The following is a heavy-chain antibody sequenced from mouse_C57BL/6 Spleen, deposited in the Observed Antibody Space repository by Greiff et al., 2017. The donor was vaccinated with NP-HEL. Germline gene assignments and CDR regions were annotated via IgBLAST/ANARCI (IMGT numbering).Heavy chain of an antibody. J-gene: IGHJ2*01. CDR2: ISSGSSTI. D-gene: IGHD2-3*01. CDR1: GFTFSDYG. Sequence: DVQLVESGGGLVKPGGSLKLSCAASGFTFSDYGMHWVRQAPEKGLEWVAYISSGSSTIYYADTVKGRFTISRDNAKNTLFLQMTSLRSEDTAMYYCARSKIYDGYPYYCDYWGQGTTLTVSS. CDR3: ARSKIYDGYPYYCDY. V-gene: IGHV5-17*01.